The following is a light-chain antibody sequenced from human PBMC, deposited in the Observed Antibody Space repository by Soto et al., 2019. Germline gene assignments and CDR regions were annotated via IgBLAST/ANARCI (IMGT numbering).Light chain of an antibody. V-gene: IGKV1-27*01. CDR1: QGISNY. CDR3: QKYNSAPPFT. CDR2: AAS. Sequence: DIQMTQSPSSLSASVGDRVTITCRASQGISNYLAWYQQKPGKVPKLLIYAASTLQSGVPSRFSGSVSGTDFTLTISSLQPEDVATYYCQKYNSAPPFTCGPGTKVDIK. J-gene: IGKJ3*01.